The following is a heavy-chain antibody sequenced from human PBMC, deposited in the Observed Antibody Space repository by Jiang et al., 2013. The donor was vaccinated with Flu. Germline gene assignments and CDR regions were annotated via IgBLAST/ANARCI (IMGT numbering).Heavy chain of an antibody. J-gene: IGHJ4*02. Sequence: GAEVKKPGESLRISCKGSGYSFTYYWISWVRQMPGKGLEWMGRIDPSDSYTNYSPSFQGHVTISADKSISTAYLQWSSLKASDTAIYYCARPNDSSGWCLDYWGQGTLVTVSS. CDR1: GYSFTYYW. D-gene: IGHD6-19*01. V-gene: IGHV5-10-1*01. CDR3: ARPNDSSGWCLDY. CDR2: IDPSDSYT.